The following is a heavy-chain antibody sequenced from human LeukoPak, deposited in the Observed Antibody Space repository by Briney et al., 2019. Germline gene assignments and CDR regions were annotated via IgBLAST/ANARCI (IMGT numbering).Heavy chain of an antibody. CDR2: IYYSGST. Sequence: SETLSLTCTVSGGSISSSGYYWSWIRQPPGKGLEWIGYIYYSGSTNYNPSLKSRVTISVDTSKNQFSLKLSSVTAADTAVYYCARDGGAGSSADAFDIWGQGTMVTVSS. J-gene: IGHJ3*02. V-gene: IGHV4-61*08. CDR1: GGSISSSGYY. CDR3: ARDGGAGSSADAFDI. D-gene: IGHD6-6*01.